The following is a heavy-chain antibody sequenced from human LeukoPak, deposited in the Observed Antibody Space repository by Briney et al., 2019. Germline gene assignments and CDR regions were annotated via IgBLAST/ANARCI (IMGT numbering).Heavy chain of an antibody. CDR2: IYTSGST. Sequence: SETLSLTCTVSGGSISSYYWSWIRQPAGKGLEWIGRIYTSGSTNYNPSLKSRVTMSVDTSKNQFSLKLSSVTAADTAVYYCARGSSSWYWSNAWFDPWGQGTLVTVSS. J-gene: IGHJ5*02. CDR1: GGSISSYY. CDR3: ARGSSSWYWSNAWFDP. V-gene: IGHV4-4*07. D-gene: IGHD6-13*01.